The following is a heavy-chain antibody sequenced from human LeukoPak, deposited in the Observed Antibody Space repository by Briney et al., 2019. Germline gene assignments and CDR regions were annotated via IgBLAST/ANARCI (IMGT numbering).Heavy chain of an antibody. V-gene: IGHV1-8*02. CDR1: EYTFTDYY. Sequence: ASVKVSCKASEYTFTDYYIHWVRQATGQGLEWMGWMNPNSGNTGYAQKFQGRVTMTRNTSISTAYMELSSLRSEDTAVYYCARVLYSGSYDAFDIWGQGTMVTVSS. J-gene: IGHJ3*02. CDR2: MNPNSGNT. D-gene: IGHD1-26*01. CDR3: ARVLYSGSYDAFDI.